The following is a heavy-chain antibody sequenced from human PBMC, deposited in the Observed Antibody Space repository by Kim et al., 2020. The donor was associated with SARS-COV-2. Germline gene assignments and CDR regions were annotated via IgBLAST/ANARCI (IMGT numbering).Heavy chain of an antibody. CDR3: ARQSFSRIFGVVIITSGFDP. Sequence: SETLSLTCTVSGGSISSSSYYWGWIRQPPGKGLEWIGSIYYSGSTYYNPSLKSRVTISVDTSKNQFSLKLSSVTAADTAVYYCARQSFSRIFGVVIITSGFDPWGQGTLVTVSS. J-gene: IGHJ5*02. CDR1: GGSISSSSYY. V-gene: IGHV4-39*01. CDR2: IYYSGST. D-gene: IGHD3-3*01.